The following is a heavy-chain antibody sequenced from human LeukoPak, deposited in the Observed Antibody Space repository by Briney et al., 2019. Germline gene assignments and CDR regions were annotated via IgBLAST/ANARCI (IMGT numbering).Heavy chain of an antibody. D-gene: IGHD1-26*01. CDR2: ISAYNGNT. CDR1: GYTFTSYG. V-gene: IGHV1-18*01. J-gene: IGHJ4*02. Sequence: ASVKVSCKASGYTFTSYGISWVRQAPGQGLEWMGWISAYNGNTNYAQKLQGRVTMTTDTSASTAYMELRSLRSDDTAVYYCARVQSGSYWYYFDYWGQGTLVTVSS. CDR3: ARVQSGSYWYYFDY.